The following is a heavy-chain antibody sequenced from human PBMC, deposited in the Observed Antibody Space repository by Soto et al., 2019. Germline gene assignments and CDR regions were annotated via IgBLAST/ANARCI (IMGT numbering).Heavy chain of an antibody. CDR3: AKTITPPGKKFFFDP. D-gene: IGHD3-3*01. V-gene: IGHV3-23*01. CDR1: GFTFNNYA. Sequence: EVQLLESGGGLVQPGGSLRLSCAASGFTFNNYAMTWVRQAPGRGLEWVSTISGSGSDTYYADSVRGRFTISRDNSKNTFYLQINSLRAEDTAVYHCAKTITPPGKKFFFDPWGQGTLVTVSS. J-gene: IGHJ5*02. CDR2: ISGSGSDT.